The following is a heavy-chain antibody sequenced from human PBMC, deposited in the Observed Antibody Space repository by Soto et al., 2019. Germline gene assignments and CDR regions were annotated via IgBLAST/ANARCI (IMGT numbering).Heavy chain of an antibody. V-gene: IGHV4-4*07. J-gene: IGHJ6*02. D-gene: IGHD1-7*01. CDR1: GGSISSYY. Sequence: KPSETLSLTCTVSGGSISSYYWSWIRQPAGKGLEWIGRIYTSGSTNYNPSLKSRVTMSVDTSKNQFSLKLSPVTAADTAVYYCARDGRSNNWNSEFYHGMDVWGQGTTVTVSS. CDR2: IYTSGST. CDR3: ARDGRSNNWNSEFYHGMDV.